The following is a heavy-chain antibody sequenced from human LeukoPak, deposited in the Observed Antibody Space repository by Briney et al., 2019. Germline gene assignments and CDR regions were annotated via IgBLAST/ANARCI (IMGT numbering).Heavy chain of an antibody. CDR2: IYYSGST. V-gene: IGHV4-59*08. D-gene: IGHD4-23*01. CDR3: ARHTTVVPPHYFDY. J-gene: IGHJ4*02. CDR1: GGSISSYY. Sequence: SETLSLTCTLSGGSISSYYWSWIRQPPGKGLEWIGYIYYSGSTNYNPSLKSRVTISLDTSKNQISLKLSSVTAADTAVYYCARHTTVVPPHYFDYWGQGTLVTVSS.